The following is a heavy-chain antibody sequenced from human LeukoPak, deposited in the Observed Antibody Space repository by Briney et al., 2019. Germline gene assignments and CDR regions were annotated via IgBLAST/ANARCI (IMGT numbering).Heavy chain of an antibody. CDR2: ISGSGGST. J-gene: IGHJ4*02. CDR3: AKDRVLAGG. V-gene: IGHV3-23*01. Sequence: GGSLRLSCAASGFTFSVHAMNWVRQAPGKGLEWVSAISGSGGSTYYADSVKGRFTISRDNSKNTLYLQMNSLRAEDTAVYYCAKDRVLAGGWGQGTLVTVSS. D-gene: IGHD2-8*01. CDR1: GFTFSVHA.